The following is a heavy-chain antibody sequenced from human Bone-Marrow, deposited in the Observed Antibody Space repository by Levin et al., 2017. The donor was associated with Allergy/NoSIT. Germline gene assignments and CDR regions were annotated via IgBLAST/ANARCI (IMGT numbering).Heavy chain of an antibody. CDR2: IKKDGSEN. CDR3: AAYGDSAVGVGPRTPNYYWDGMDV. D-gene: IGHD4-17*01. V-gene: IGHV3-7*01. J-gene: IGHJ6*02. Sequence: GESLKISCVGSGISLSTYWMSWVRQAPGKGLEWVANIKKDGSENFYVESVKGRFTISRDNAKNSLFLQVNSLRAEDTAVYYCAAYGDSAVGVGPRTPNYYWDGMDVWGQGTTVTVSS. CDR1: GISLSTYW.